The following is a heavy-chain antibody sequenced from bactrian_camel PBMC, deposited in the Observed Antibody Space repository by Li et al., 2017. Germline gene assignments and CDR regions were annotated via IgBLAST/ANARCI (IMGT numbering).Heavy chain of an antibody. CDR1: GFTFSTYW. Sequence: HVQLVESGGGLVQPGGSLTLSCAASGFTFSTYWMNWVRQAPGKGLEWVSEIHYSDGRAYYAEFVKGRFTISRDNAKNLLSLHLNSLETEDTAIYYCARDGALDNETPRYDYWGQGTQVTVS. J-gene: IGHJ4*01. D-gene: IGHD2*01. CDR3: ARDGALDNETPRYDY. CDR2: IHYSDGRA. V-gene: IGHV3S1*01.